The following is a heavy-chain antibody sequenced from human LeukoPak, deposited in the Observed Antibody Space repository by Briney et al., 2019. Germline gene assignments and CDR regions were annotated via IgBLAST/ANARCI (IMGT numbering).Heavy chain of an antibody. CDR1: AFTFSDYT. Sequence: GGSLRLSCAASAFTFSDYTMNWVRPAPGKGLEWVSSISRSSSNIYYADFVRGRFTVSRDNAKNSLFLQMNSLRVEDTAIYYCASKGAAGTGAFDIWGQGTMLTVSS. J-gene: IGHJ3*02. CDR3: ASKGAAGTGAFDI. CDR2: ISRSSSNI. D-gene: IGHD6-13*01. V-gene: IGHV3-21*01.